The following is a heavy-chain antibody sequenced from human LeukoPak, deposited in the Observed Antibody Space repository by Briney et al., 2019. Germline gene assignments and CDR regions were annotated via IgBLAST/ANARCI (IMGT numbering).Heavy chain of an antibody. Sequence: PGGSLRLSCAASGFTFSNYAMNWVRQAPGKGLEWVSAISGTGGSTYYADSVEGRFTISRDKSKNTLYLQMNSLRAQDTAVYYCAKGEGGYDYLDYWGQGTLVTVSS. CDR1: GFTFSNYA. J-gene: IGHJ4*02. D-gene: IGHD5-12*01. CDR2: ISGTGGST. CDR3: AKGEGGYDYLDY. V-gene: IGHV3-23*01.